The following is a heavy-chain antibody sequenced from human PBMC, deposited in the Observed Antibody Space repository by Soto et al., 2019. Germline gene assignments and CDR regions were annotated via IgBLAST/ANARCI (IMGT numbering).Heavy chain of an antibody. D-gene: IGHD2-2*01. V-gene: IGHV4-34*01. J-gene: IGHJ6*02. CDR2: INHSGST. Sequence: SETLSLTCAVYGGSFSGYYWSWIRQPPGKGLEWIGEINHSGSTNYNPSLKSRVTISVDTSKNQFSLKLSSVTAADTAVYYCARGPYCSSTSCYYYYYYYYGMDVWGQGTTVTVSS. CDR3: ARGPYCSSTSCYYYYYYYYGMDV. CDR1: GGSFSGYY.